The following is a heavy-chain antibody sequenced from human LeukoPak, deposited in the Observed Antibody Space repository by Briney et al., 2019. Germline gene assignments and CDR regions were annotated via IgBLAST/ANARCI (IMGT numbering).Heavy chain of an antibody. CDR3: ARSTYSSGPVDY. Sequence: SETLSLTCTVSGGSISSYYWSWIRQPAGKGLEWIGRIYSSGSTNYNPSLTSRVTMSVDTSKNQFSLKLSSVTAADTAVYYCARSTYSSGPVDYWGQGTLVTVSS. V-gene: IGHV4-4*07. J-gene: IGHJ4*02. CDR1: GGSISSYY. D-gene: IGHD6-19*01. CDR2: IYSSGST.